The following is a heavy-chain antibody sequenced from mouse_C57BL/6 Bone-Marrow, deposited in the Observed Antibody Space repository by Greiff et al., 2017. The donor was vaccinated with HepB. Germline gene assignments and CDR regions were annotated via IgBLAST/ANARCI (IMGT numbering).Heavy chain of an antibody. CDR1: GFNIKNTY. J-gene: IGHJ3*01. CDR3: ARKGSYSNYFAY. D-gene: IGHD2-5*01. CDR2: IDPANGNT. Sequence: EVKLVESVAELVRPGASVKLSCTASGFNIKNTYMHWVQQRPEQGLEWIGRIDPANGNTKYAPKFQGKATITADTSSNTAYLQLSSLTSEDTAIYYCARKGSYSNYFAYWGQGTLVTVSA. V-gene: IGHV14-3*01.